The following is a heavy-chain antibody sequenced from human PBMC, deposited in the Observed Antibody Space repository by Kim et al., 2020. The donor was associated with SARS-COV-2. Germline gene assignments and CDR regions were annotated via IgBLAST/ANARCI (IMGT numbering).Heavy chain of an antibody. J-gene: IGHJ5*02. CDR1: GGSFSGYY. Sequence: SETLSLTCAVYGGSFSGYYWSWIRQPPGKGLEWIGEINHSGSTNYNPSLKSRVTISVDTSKNQFSLKLSSVTAADTAVYYCARGARVLRYFDWLLLSNWFDPWGQGTLVTVSS. V-gene: IGHV4-34*01. CDR3: ARGARVLRYFDWLLLSNWFDP. CDR2: INHSGST. D-gene: IGHD3-9*01.